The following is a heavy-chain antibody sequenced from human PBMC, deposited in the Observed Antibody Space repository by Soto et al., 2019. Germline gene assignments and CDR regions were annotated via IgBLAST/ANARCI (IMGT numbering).Heavy chain of an antibody. CDR2: ISPMFGAA. V-gene: IGHV1-69*19. CDR3: ASEVQVLTPAFVY. J-gene: IGHJ4*02. CDR1: GGTFNTYA. D-gene: IGHD3-10*01. Sequence: QVQLVQSGAEMKKPGSSVKVSCQSSGGTFNTYAMNWVRQAPGQGPEWMGDISPMFGAASYAPKFQGRVTITADESTGTSYMQLSSLTSEDTALYFCASEVQVLTPAFVYWGQGTLVTVSS.